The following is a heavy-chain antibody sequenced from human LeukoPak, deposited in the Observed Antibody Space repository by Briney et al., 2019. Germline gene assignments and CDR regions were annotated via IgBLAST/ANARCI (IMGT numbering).Heavy chain of an antibody. CDR1: GFTFSSYA. CDR2: ISGSGGST. Sequence: GGSLRLSCAASGFTFSSYAMSWVRQAPGNGLEWVSAISGSGGSTYYADSVKGRFTISRDNSKNTLYLQMNSLRAEDTAVYYCAKDPYDILTGSSGAFDIWGQGTMVTVSS. D-gene: IGHD3-9*01. J-gene: IGHJ3*02. CDR3: AKDPYDILTGSSGAFDI. V-gene: IGHV3-23*01.